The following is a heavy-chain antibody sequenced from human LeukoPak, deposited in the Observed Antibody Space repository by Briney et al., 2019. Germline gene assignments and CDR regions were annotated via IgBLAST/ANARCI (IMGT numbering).Heavy chain of an antibody. D-gene: IGHD3/OR15-3a*01. Sequence: GRSLRLSCAASGFTFDDYAMHWVRQAPGKGLEWVSGISWNSGSLGYADSVKGRFTISRDNAKNSLYLQMNSLRAEYTAVYYCARVDSTRYYYYMDVWGKGTTVTVSS. CDR1: GFTFDDYA. V-gene: IGHV3-9*01. CDR2: ISWNSGSL. J-gene: IGHJ6*03. CDR3: ARVDSTRYYYYMDV.